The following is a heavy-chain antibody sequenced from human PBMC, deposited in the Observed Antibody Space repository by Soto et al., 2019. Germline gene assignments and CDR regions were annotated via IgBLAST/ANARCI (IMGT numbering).Heavy chain of an antibody. D-gene: IGHD3-22*01. V-gene: IGHV1-69*13. CDR3: AAGPYYEERPGACNI. Sequence: GAPVKVSCKASGGTFSSYAISWVRQAPGQGLEWMGGIIPTFGTANYAQKFQGIVTMTADESTSTAYMELSSLRSENTAVYYCAAGPYYEERPGACNISRQATMLTV. J-gene: IGHJ3*02. CDR1: GGTFSSYA. CDR2: IIPTFGTA.